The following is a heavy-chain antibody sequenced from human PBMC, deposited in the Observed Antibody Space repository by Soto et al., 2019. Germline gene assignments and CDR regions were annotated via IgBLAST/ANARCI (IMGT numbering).Heavy chain of an antibody. V-gene: IGHV3-30*18. CDR1: GFTLSTCA. CDR2: ISYDGTNK. J-gene: IGHJ4*02. D-gene: IGHD5-18*01. CDR3: AKGRGYSYGEPIHY. Sequence: GXSLRLSCAASGFTLSTCALHWFRQAPGKGLEWVTLISYDGTNKYYADSVKGRFSISRDNSKNTVYLQMNSLRADDTAVYYCAKGRGYSYGEPIHYWGQGTLVTVSS.